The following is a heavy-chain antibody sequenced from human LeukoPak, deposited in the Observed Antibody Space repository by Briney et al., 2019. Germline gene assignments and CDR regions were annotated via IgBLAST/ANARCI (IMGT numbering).Heavy chain of an antibody. V-gene: IGHV4-61*02. Sequence: SQTLSLTCTVSGGSISSGSYYWSWIRQPAGKGLEWIGRIYASGSTNYNPSLKSRVTISLDTSKNHFSLKLSSVTAADTAVYYCARDRGFYSNYDTYYYMDVWGKGTTVTVSS. CDR2: IYASGST. D-gene: IGHD4-11*01. J-gene: IGHJ6*03. CDR3: ARDRGFYSNYDTYYYMDV. CDR1: GGSISSGSYY.